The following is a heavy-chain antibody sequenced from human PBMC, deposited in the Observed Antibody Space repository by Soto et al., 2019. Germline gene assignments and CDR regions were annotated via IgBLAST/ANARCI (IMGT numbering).Heavy chain of an antibody. V-gene: IGHV1-69*02. D-gene: IGHD2-2*01. CDR2: IIPILDMA. CDR1: GGTFRTYS. J-gene: IGHJ5*02. CDR3: ARGPVVVVPDDMFTRHNWFDP. Sequence: QVQLVQSGAEVKKPGSSVQVSCKASGGTFRTYSITWVRQAPGQGLEWMGKIIPILDMAKDAQKFQGRDTIAADKSTSIAYMERNSLRSEDTAVYYCARGPVVVVPDDMFTRHNWFDPWGQGTRITVSS.